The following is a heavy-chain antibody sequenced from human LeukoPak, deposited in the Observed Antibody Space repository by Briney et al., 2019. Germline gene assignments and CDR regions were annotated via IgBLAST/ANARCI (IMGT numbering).Heavy chain of an antibody. J-gene: IGHJ5*02. Sequence: GGSLRLSCAASGFTLSTYAMSWVRQTPGKGLEWVAATSSSDAGTYRADSVRGRFTISRDNSKNTLYLQINSLRAEDTAVYYCAKALGYCSSTKCYNWFDPWGQGTLVTVSS. CDR2: TSSSDAGT. CDR3: AKALGYCSSTKCYNWFDP. D-gene: IGHD2-2*01. V-gene: IGHV3-23*01. CDR1: GFTLSTYA.